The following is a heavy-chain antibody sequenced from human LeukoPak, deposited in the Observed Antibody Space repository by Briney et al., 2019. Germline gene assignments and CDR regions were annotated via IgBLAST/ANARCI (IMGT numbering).Heavy chain of an antibody. CDR3: ARHKDGGSWPPDY. V-gene: IGHV4-59*08. J-gene: IGHJ4*02. CDR2: IHYTRRT. CDR1: GGSISGYY. Sequence: NTAESLFLTCTVSGGSISGYYWSWIRQPPGKTLEWIAHIHYTRRTTYNPSLQSRVTMSLDTSRNQFSLNLNSVSATDTAVYYCARHKDGGSWPPDYWGPGTLVTVSS. D-gene: IGHD1-26*01.